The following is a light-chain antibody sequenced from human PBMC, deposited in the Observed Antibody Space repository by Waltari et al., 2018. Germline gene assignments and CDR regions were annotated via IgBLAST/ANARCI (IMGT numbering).Light chain of an antibody. CDR1: NPHIVNKV. CDR2: DND. V-gene: IGLV1-51*01. CDR3: GTWDSSLSDVV. J-gene: IGLJ2*01. Sequence: QSVLTQPPSVSAAPGPKVTISCSESNPHIVNKVASWYQQFPETAPKLLINDNDKRPSGIPDRFSGSKSGTSATLGITGLQTGDEADYYCGTWDSSLSDVVFGGGTKLTVL.